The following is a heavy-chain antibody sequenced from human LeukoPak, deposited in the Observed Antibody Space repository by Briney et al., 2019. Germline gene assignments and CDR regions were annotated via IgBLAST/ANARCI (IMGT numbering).Heavy chain of an antibody. V-gene: IGHV3-23*01. D-gene: IGHD3-22*01. J-gene: IGHJ4*02. CDR2: ISGSGGST. CDR1: GFTFSSYA. Sequence: PGGSLRLSCAASGFTFSSYAMSWVRQAPGKGLEWVSAISGSGGSTYYADSVKGRFTISRDNSKNTLYLQMNSLRAEDTAVYYCAKYLPLSASGYSDSSGYYYFDYWGQGTLVTVSS. CDR3: AKYLPLSASGYSDSSGYYYFDY.